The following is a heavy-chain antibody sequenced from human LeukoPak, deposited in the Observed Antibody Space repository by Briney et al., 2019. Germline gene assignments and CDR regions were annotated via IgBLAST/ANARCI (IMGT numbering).Heavy chain of an antibody. Sequence: SETLSLTCTVSGGSISSGSYYWSWIRQPAGKGLEWIGRIYTSGSTNYNPSLKSRVTISVDTSKNQFSLKLSSVTAADTAVYYCARAYGGKGGWFDPWGQGTLVTVSS. D-gene: IGHD4-23*01. CDR3: ARAYGGKGGWFDP. CDR1: GGSISSGSYY. V-gene: IGHV4-61*02. J-gene: IGHJ5*02. CDR2: IYTSGST.